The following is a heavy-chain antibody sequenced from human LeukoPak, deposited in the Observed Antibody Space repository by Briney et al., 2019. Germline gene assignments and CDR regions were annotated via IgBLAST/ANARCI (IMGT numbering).Heavy chain of an antibody. Sequence: AAVKVSCKASGGTSSSYAIRGVRQAPGQGLEWMGGIIPIFGTASYAQKFQGRVTITTDESTSTAYMELSSLRSEDTAVYYCARGPAEYYFDYWGQGTLVTVSS. CDR3: ARGPAEYYFDY. CDR1: GGTSSSYA. V-gene: IGHV1-69*05. D-gene: IGHD2-2*01. CDR2: IIPIFGTA. J-gene: IGHJ4*02.